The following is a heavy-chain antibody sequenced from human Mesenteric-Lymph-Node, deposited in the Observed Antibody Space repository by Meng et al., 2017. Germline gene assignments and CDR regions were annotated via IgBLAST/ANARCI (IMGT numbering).Heavy chain of an antibody. CDR1: GGSISSSSYY. Sequence: SETLSLTCTVPGGSISSSSYYWGWIRQPPGKGLEWIGSIYYSGSTYYNPSLKSRVTISVDTSKNQFSLKLSSVTAADTAVYYCARYGDYAEGFDYWGQGTLVTVSS. CDR2: IYYSGST. V-gene: IGHV4-39*07. J-gene: IGHJ4*02. CDR3: ARYGDYAEGFDY. D-gene: IGHD4-17*01.